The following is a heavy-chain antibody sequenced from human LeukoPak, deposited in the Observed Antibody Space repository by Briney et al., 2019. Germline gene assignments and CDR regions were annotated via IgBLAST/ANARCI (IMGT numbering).Heavy chain of an antibody. V-gene: IGHV5-51*01. CDR2: IYPGDSDT. Sequence: GESLKISCQGSGYSFTSYWIGWVRQMPGKGLEWMGIIYPGDSDTRYSPSFQGQVTISADKSISTAYLQWSSLKASDTAMYYCARQLLWFGESAFRFDPWGQGTLVIVSS. J-gene: IGHJ5*02. CDR1: GYSFTSYW. D-gene: IGHD3-10*01. CDR3: ARQLLWFGESAFRFDP.